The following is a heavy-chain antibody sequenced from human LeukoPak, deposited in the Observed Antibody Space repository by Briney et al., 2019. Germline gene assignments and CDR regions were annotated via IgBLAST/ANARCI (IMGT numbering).Heavy chain of an antibody. D-gene: IGHD6-19*01. V-gene: IGHV3-33*06. CDR1: GFTFNNYG. J-gene: IGHJ4*02. Sequence: GGSLRLSCAASGFTFNNYGMHWVRQAPGKGLEWVAVIWYDGSHKYYADSVKGRFTISRDNSKNTLYLQMNSLRAEDTAVYYCAKVLSSGWYGLGTYFDYWGQGTLVTVSS. CDR2: IWYDGSHK. CDR3: AKVLSSGWYGLGTYFDY.